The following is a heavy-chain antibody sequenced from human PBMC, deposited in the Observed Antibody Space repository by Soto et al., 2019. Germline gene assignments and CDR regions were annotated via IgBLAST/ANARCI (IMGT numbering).Heavy chain of an antibody. V-gene: IGHV4-59*01. D-gene: IGHD3-10*02. CDR2: IYYSGST. CDR1: GGSISSYS. CDR3: GRDLFGVDWFDP. Sequence: SETLSLTCTVSGGSISSYSWSWTRQPPGKGLEWIGYIYYSGSTNYNPSLKSRVTISVDTSKNQFSLKLSSVTAADTAVYYCGRDLFGVDWFDPWGQGTLVTVSS. J-gene: IGHJ5*02.